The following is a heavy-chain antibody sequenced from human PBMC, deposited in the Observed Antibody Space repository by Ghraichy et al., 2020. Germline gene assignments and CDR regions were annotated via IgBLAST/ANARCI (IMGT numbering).Heavy chain of an antibody. CDR1: GGSFSGYY. Sequence: SETLSLTCAVYGGSFSGYYWSWIRQPPGKGLEWIGEINHSGSTNYNPSLKSRVTISVDTSKNQFSLKLSSVTAADTAVYYCARGRFHAFDIWGQGTMVTVSS. CDR2: INHSGST. CDR3: ARGRFHAFDI. D-gene: IGHD3-10*01. V-gene: IGHV4-34*01. J-gene: IGHJ3*02.